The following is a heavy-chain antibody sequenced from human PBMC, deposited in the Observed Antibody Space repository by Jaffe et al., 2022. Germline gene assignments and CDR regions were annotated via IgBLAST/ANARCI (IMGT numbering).Heavy chain of an antibody. CDR2: ISAYNGNT. Sequence: QVQLVQSGAEVKKPGASVKVSCKASGYTFTSYGISWVRQAPGQGLEWMGWISAYNGNTNYAQKLQGRVTMTTDTSTSTAYMELRSLRSDDTAVYYCARDHHPLITGTISYYYYYMDVWGKGTTVTVSS. CDR3: ARDHHPLITGTISYYYYYMDV. D-gene: IGHD1-20*01. CDR1: GYTFTSYG. V-gene: IGHV1-18*01. J-gene: IGHJ6*03.